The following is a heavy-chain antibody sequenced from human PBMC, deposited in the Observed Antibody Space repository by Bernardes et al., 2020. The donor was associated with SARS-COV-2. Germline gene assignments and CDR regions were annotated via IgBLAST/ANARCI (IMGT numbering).Heavy chain of an antibody. J-gene: IGHJ6*03. V-gene: IGHV3-48*04. CDR3: ARALSPSNYDLLYYYYMDV. D-gene: IGHD4-4*01. CDR2: ISSSSSTI. CDR1: GFTFSSYS. Sequence: GGSLRLSCAASGFTFSSYSMNWVRQAPGKGLEWVSYISSSSSTIYYADSVKGRFTISRDNAKNSLYLQMNSLRAEDTAVYYCARALSPSNYDLLYYYYMDVWGKGTTVTVSS.